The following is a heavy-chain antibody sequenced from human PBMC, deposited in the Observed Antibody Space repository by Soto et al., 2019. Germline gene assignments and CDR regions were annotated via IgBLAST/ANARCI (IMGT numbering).Heavy chain of an antibody. Sequence: PSETLSLTCAVSGGSISRGGYSWSWIRQPPGKGLEWIGYIYHSGSTYYNPSLKSRVTISVDRSKNQFSLKLSSVTAAYTAVYYRTRVPGLWGQGTLVTVSS. D-gene: IGHD3-10*01. J-gene: IGHJ4*02. V-gene: IGHV4-30-2*01. CDR2: IYHSGST. CDR1: GGSISRGGYS. CDR3: TRVPGL.